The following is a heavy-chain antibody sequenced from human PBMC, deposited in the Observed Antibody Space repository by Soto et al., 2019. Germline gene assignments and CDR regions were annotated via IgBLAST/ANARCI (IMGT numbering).Heavy chain of an antibody. CDR3: ARRLCLAANQQLVRYWFDP. D-gene: IGHD6-13*01. J-gene: IGHJ5*02. Sequence: SETLSLTCTVSGVSIDNFFWSWIRQTPGKGLEWIGYVSQGGAAAYMSEGETTSYNPSLESRATISLDLPKNQFSLKLTSVTAADTAVYYCARRLCLAANQQLVRYWFDPWGQGTLVTVSS. CDR2: VSQGGAAAYMSEGETT. V-gene: IGHV4-59*08. CDR1: GVSIDNFF.